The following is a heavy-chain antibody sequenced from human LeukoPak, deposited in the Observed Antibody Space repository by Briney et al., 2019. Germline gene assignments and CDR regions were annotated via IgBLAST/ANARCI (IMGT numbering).Heavy chain of an antibody. CDR3: ARATVRKADY. V-gene: IGHV4-38-2*02. CDR1: GYSIGSGYY. Sequence: SETLSLTCTVSGYSIGSGYYWGWIRQPPGKGLEWIGSIYHSGSTYYNPSLKSRVTISVDTSKNQFSLKLSSVTAADTAVYYCARATVRKADYWGQGTLVTVSS. CDR2: IYHSGST. J-gene: IGHJ4*02.